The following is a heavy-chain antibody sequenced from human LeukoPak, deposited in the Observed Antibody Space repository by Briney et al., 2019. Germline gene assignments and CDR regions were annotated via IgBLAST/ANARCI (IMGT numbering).Heavy chain of an antibody. D-gene: IGHD4-23*01. CDR3: ATYGGNSGGDY. CDR2: IYYSGST. CDR1: GGSISSYY. V-gene: IGHV4-59*08. J-gene: IGHJ4*02. Sequence: SETLSLTCTVSGGSISSYYWSWIRQPPGKGLEWIGTIYYSGSTNYNPSLKSRVTISVDTSKNQFSLKLSSVTAADTAVYYCATYGGNSGGDYWGQGTLVTVSS.